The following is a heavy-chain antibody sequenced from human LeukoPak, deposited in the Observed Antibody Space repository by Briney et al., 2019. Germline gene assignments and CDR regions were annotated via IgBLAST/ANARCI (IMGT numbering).Heavy chain of an antibody. Sequence: PSETLSLTCVLSGDSVSRNRVAWNCTRPPPARGREWLGRTYYRSKWYNDYALSVKSRITINSYTSKNQFSLQLNSVTPEDTAVYYCARDSGPWGQGNLVTVSS. J-gene: IGHJ5*02. CDR2: TYYRSKWYN. CDR3: ARDSGP. CDR1: GDSVSRNRVA. V-gene: IGHV6-1*01.